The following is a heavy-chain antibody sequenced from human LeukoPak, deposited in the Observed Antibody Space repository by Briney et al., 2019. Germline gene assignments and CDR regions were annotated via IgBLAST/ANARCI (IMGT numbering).Heavy chain of an antibody. J-gene: IGHJ4*02. Sequence: SQTLSLTCAVSGGSISSGGYSLSWIRQPPGKGLEWIGYIYHSGSTYYNPSLKSRVTISVDRSKNQFSLKLSSVTAADTAVYYCARGAVAGMIGFDYWGQGTLVTVSS. CDR1: GGSISSGGYS. D-gene: IGHD6-19*01. V-gene: IGHV4-30-2*01. CDR3: ARGAVAGMIGFDY. CDR2: IYHSGST.